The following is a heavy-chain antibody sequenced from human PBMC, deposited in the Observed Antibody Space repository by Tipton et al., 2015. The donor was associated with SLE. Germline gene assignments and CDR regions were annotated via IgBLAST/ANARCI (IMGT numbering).Heavy chain of an antibody. J-gene: IGHJ3*02. CDR2: IYYSGST. Sequence: TLSLTCTVSGGSISSHYWSWIRQPPGKGLEWIGYIYYSGSTNYNPSLKSRVTLSVDTSKNQFSLKLSSVTAADTAVYYCARDNYDSSGYMSDAFDIWGQGTMVTVSS. V-gene: IGHV4-59*11. CDR1: GGSISSHY. D-gene: IGHD3-22*01. CDR3: ARDNYDSSGYMSDAFDI.